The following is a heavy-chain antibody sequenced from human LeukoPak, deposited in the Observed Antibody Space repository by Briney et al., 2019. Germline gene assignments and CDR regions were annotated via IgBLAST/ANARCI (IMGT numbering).Heavy chain of an antibody. Sequence: KPGGSLRLSCAASGFTFSSYAMSWVRQAPGKGLEWVSSISGSSSYIYYADSVKGRFTISRDNAKNSLYLQMNSLRAEDTAVYYCARGIPYRYDYGDYLGVFDYWGQGTLVTVSS. J-gene: IGHJ4*02. CDR1: GFTFSSYA. V-gene: IGHV3-21*01. CDR3: ARGIPYRYDYGDYLGVFDY. CDR2: ISGSSSYI. D-gene: IGHD4-17*01.